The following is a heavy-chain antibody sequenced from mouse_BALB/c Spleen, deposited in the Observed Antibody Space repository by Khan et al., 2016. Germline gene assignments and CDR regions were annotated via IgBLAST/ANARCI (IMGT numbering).Heavy chain of an antibody. J-gene: IGHJ2*01. V-gene: IGHV4-1*02. D-gene: IGHD2-1*01. CDR1: GFVFSRYW. CDR3: GRGNYVPGSLDY. CDR2: INPDIITI. Sequence: EVQLQESGGGLVQPGGSLKLSCAASGFVFSRYWMSWVRQAPGKGLEWNGEINPDIITIDYAPSLKEKFIISRDNAKNTLYLQMSKVRSEDTALYYCGRGNYVPGSLDYWGQGTTLTVSS.